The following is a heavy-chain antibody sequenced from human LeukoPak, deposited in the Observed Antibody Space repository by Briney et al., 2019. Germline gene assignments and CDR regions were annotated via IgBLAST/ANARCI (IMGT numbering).Heavy chain of an antibody. Sequence: SETLSLTRTVSGGSISSSSYYWGWIRQPPGKGLEWIGSIYYSGSTYYNPSLKSRVTISVDTSKNQFSLKLSSVTAADTAVYYCARGPVLRYFDWKNWFDPWGQGTLVTVSS. D-gene: IGHD3-9*01. CDR1: GGSISSSSYY. CDR3: ARGPVLRYFDWKNWFDP. J-gene: IGHJ5*02. V-gene: IGHV4-39*01. CDR2: IYYSGST.